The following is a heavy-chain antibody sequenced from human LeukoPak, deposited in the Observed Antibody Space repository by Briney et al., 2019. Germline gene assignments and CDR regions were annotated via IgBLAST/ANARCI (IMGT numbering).Heavy chain of an antibody. CDR1: GFTFSSYA. J-gene: IGHJ3*01. D-gene: IGHD6-6*01. CDR3: VTAYSRSTDAFDC. V-gene: IGHV3-23*01. CDR2: ISSSGGST. Sequence: PGGSLRLSCAASGFTFSSYAMSWVRQAPGKGLEWVSGISSSGGSTYYADSVKGRFTISRDNSKNTLYLQMNSLRAEDTAVYYCVTAYSRSTDAFDCWGQGTMAAVSS.